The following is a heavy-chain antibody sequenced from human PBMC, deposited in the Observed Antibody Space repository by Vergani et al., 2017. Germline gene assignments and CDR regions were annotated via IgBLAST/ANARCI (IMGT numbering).Heavy chain of an antibody. CDR1: GVSVTDYN. CDR3: AGDTHSWQRADR. Sequence: QAQLQESGPGLVKPSETLSLTCHVFGVSVTDYNCNWIRQAPGKGLEWIGSLSTTGGATHASHNPSLKSRVPISVDTSKRQFSLRLTAVTAADSAIYCCAGDTHSWQRADRWGQGLLISVSS. CDR2: LSTTGGA. V-gene: IGHV4-59*02. J-gene: IGHJ5*02. D-gene: IGHD6-13*01.